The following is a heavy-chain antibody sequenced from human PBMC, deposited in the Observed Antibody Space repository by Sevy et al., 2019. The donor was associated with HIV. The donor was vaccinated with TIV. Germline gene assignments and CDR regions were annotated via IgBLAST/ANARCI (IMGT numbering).Heavy chain of an antibody. CDR3: ARVTGSSSPNYYYYYMDV. J-gene: IGHJ6*03. V-gene: IGHV3-74*01. CDR1: GFTFSTYW. Sequence: GGYLRLSCAASGFTFSTYWMHWVRQAPGKGLVWVSRINSDGSSTSYADSVKGRFTISRDNAKNTLYLQMNSLRAEDTAVYYCARVTGSSSPNYYYYYMDVWGKGTTVTVSS. CDR2: INSDGSST. D-gene: IGHD6-13*01.